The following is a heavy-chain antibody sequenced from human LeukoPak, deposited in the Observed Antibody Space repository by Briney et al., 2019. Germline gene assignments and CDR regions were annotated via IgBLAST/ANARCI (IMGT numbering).Heavy chain of an antibody. CDR1: GGSFSGYY. J-gene: IGHJ5*02. D-gene: IGHD6-19*01. V-gene: IGHV4-34*01. CDR2: INHSGST. CDR3: ARARGYSSGWYLAP. Sequence: SETLSLTCAVYGGSFSGYYWSWIRQPPGKGLEWIGEINHSGSTNCNPSLKRRVTISVDTSKNQFSLKLSSVTAADTAVYYCARARGYSSGWYLAPWGQGTLVTVSS.